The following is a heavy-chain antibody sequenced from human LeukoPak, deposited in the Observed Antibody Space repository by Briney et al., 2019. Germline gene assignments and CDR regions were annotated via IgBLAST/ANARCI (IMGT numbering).Heavy chain of an antibody. CDR3: ARGKYSYDNKRYRLYYYYMDV. J-gene: IGHJ6*03. Sequence: RRASVKVSCKASGYTFDNYGISWVRQAPGQGLEWMGGIIPIFGTANYAQKFQGRVTITADKSTSTAYMELSSLRSEDTAVYYCARGKYSYDNKRYRLYYYYMDVWGKGTTVTISS. CDR1: GYTFDNYG. D-gene: IGHD5-18*01. CDR2: IIPIFGTA. V-gene: IGHV1-69*06.